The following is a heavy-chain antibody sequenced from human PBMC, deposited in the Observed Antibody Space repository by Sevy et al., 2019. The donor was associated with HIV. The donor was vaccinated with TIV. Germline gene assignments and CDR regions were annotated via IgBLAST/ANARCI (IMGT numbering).Heavy chain of an antibody. J-gene: IGHJ4*02. CDR1: GDSIISTSFY. V-gene: IGHV4-39*01. D-gene: IGHD2-8*01. Sequence: SETLSLICNVSGDSIISTSFYWAWIRQPPGKGLEWIASMSSSGSKYYSPSLKTRTTISVDTSKNQFSLNLSPVTAADTAIYYCARHPHGHLTYAITGRYYFDPWDLGTVVTVSS. CDR3: ARHPHGHLTYAITGRYYFDP. CDR2: MSSSGSK.